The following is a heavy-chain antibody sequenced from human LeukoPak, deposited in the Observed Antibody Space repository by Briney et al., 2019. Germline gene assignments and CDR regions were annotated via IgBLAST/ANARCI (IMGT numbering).Heavy chain of an antibody. Sequence: GGSLRLSCAASGNYWMHWVRQVPGKGLVWVSHINSDGSWTSYADSVKGRFTISKDNVKNTVYLQMNSLRAEDTAVYYCVSFYETYWGRGTLVTVSS. CDR1: GNYW. J-gene: IGHJ4*02. D-gene: IGHD2/OR15-2a*01. CDR2: INSDGSWT. V-gene: IGHV3-74*01. CDR3: VSFYETY.